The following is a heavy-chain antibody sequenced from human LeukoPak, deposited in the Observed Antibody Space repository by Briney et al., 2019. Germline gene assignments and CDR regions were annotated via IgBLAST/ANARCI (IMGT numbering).Heavy chain of an antibody. CDR2: ISAYNGNT. CDR1: GYTFTSYG. J-gene: IGHJ6*03. Sequence: ASVKVSRKASGYTFTSYGISWVRQAPAQGLEWMGWISAYNGNTNYAQKLQGRVTMTTDTSASTAYMELRSLRSDDTAVYYCARDYGTYYYGSGSYPRMDVWGKGTTVTVSS. D-gene: IGHD3-10*01. CDR3: ARDYGTYYYGSGSYPRMDV. V-gene: IGHV1-18*04.